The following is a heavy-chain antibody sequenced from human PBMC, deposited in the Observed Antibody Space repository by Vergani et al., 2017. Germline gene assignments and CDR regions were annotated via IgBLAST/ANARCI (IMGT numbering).Heavy chain of an antibody. CDR1: GGSISSYY. D-gene: IGHD3-3*01. J-gene: IGHJ6*03. CDR3: ARVQELYDFWSGYRVRYYYYMDV. CDR2: INHSGST. Sequence: QVQLQESGPGLVKPSETLSLTCTVSGGSISSYYWSWIRQPPGKGLEWIGEINHSGSTNYNPSLKSRVTISVETSKNQFSLKLSSVTAADTAVYYCARVQELYDFWSGYRVRYYYYMDVWGKGTTVTVSS. V-gene: IGHV4-34*01.